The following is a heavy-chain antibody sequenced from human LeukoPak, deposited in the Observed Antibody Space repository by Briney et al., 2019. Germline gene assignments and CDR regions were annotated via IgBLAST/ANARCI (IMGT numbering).Heavy chain of an antibody. V-gene: IGHV1-18*01. CDR2: ISAYNGNT. J-gene: IGHJ6*03. CDR1: GYTFTSYG. Sequence: GASVKVSCKASGYTFTSYGISWVRQAPGQALEWMGWISAYNGNTNYAQKLQGRVTMTTDTSTSTAHMELRRLRSDDTAVYYCARDSPRPKVRYPYYMDVWGKGTTVTVSS. CDR3: ARDSPRPKVRYPYYMDV. D-gene: IGHD3-9*01.